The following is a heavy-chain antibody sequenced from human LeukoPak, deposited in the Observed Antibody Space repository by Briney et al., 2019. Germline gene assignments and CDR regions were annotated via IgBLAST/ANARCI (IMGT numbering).Heavy chain of an antibody. Sequence: HGGSLRLSCAASGFTFSRYAMSWVRQAPGHGLEWGSGFSWNSGSIGYADSVKGRFTISRDNAKNSLYLQMNSLRAEDTALYYCEKAIHVSSSRYNWFDPWGQGTLVTVSS. J-gene: IGHJ5*02. V-gene: IGHV3-9*01. D-gene: IGHD6-13*01. CDR3: EKAIHVSSSRYNWFDP. CDR2: FSWNSGSI. CDR1: GFTFSRYA.